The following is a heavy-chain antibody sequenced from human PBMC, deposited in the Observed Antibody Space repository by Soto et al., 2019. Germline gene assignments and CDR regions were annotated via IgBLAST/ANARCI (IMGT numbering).Heavy chain of an antibody. CDR1: GGSISSYY. V-gene: IGHV4-4*07. D-gene: IGHD3-22*01. CDR2: IYTSGST. CDR3: ARDRYDSSGYYYDHWFDP. Sequence: QVQLQESGPGLVKPSETLSLTCTVSGGSISSYYWSWIRQPAGKGLEWIGRIYTSGSTNYNPSLKSRVTMSVDTFKNQFSLKLSSVTAADTAVYYCARDRYDSSGYYYDHWFDPWGQGTLVTVSS. J-gene: IGHJ5*02.